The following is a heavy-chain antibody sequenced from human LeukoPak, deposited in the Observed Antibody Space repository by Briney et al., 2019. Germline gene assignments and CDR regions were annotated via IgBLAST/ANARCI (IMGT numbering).Heavy chain of an antibody. CDR3: ARGGPAARSTFDY. Sequence: SETLSLTCTVSGGSISSSSYYWGWIRQPPGKGLEWIGSIYYSGSTYYNPSLKSRVTISVDTSKNQFSLKLSSVTAADTAVYYCARGGPAARSTFDYWGQGTLVTVSS. J-gene: IGHJ4*02. CDR1: GGSISSSSYY. V-gene: IGHV4-39*07. D-gene: IGHD6-13*01. CDR2: IYYSGST.